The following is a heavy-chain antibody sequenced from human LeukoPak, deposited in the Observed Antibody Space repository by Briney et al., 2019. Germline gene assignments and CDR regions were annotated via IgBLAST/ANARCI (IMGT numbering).Heavy chain of an antibody. CDR3: ARETPRRGETRDGYR. Sequence: GGSLRLSCAASGFTFSDYWMNWVRQAPGKGLEYLANIKQDGSETYYADSVKGRFTISRDNAKNSLYLQMNSLRAEDTAVYYCARETPRRGETRDGYRWGQGTLVTVSS. J-gene: IGHJ4*02. V-gene: IGHV3-7*01. D-gene: IGHD5-24*01. CDR1: GFTFSDYW. CDR2: IKQDGSET.